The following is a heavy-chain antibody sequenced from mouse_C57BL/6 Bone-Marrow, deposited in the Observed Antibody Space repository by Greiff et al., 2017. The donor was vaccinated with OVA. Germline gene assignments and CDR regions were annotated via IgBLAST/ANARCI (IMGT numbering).Heavy chain of an antibody. CDR1: GYTFTNYW. Sequence: VQLQESGAELVRPGTSVKMSCKASGYTFTNYWIGWAKQRPGHGLEWIGDIYPGGGYTNYNEKFKGKATLTADKSSSTAYMQFSSLTSEDSAIYYCARGEPLDYWGQGTTLTVSS. J-gene: IGHJ2*01. CDR3: ARGEPLDY. V-gene: IGHV1-63*01. CDR2: IYPGGGYT.